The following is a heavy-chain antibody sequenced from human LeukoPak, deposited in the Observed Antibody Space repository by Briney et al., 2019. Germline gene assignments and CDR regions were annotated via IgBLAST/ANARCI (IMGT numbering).Heavy chain of an antibody. CDR3: AGGKYYGSGTRPGYLGY. CDR1: DFSVNNNY. J-gene: IGHJ4*02. D-gene: IGHD3-10*01. Sequence: GGSLRLSCAASDFSVNNNYVDWVRQAPGKGLEWVSCMDNFGIKAYADSVQGRFTVSRDSSRNMVFLQMNSLRVEDTAVYYCAGGKYYGSGTRPGYLGYWGLGTMVTVSS. V-gene: IGHV3-53*01. CDR2: MDNFGIK.